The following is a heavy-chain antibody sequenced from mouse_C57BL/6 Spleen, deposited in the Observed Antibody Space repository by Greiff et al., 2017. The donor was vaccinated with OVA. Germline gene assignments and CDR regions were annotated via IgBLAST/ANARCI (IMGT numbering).Heavy chain of an antibody. Sequence: VQLQQPGAELVRPGSSVKLSCKASGYTFTSYWMDWVKQRPGQGLEWIGNIYPSDSEPHYNQKFKDKATLTVDKSSSTAYMQLSSLTSEDSAVYYCARSYYYGSSLYYYAMDYWGQGTSVTVSS. CDR1: GYTFTSYW. J-gene: IGHJ4*01. CDR2: IYPSDSEP. CDR3: ARSYYYGSSLYYYAMDY. V-gene: IGHV1-61*01. D-gene: IGHD1-1*01.